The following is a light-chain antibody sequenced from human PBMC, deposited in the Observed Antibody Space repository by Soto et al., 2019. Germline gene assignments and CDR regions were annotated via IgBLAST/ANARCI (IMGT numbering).Light chain of an antibody. CDR3: CSYAGSSNYVM. V-gene: IGLV2-23*02. Sequence: QSALTQPASVSGSPGQSITISCTGTSSDVGSYNLVSWYQQHPGKAPKLIIYEVTKRPSGVSNRFSGSKSGNTASLTISGLQAEDEADYSCCSYAGSSNYVMFGGGTKLTVL. CDR1: SSDVGSYNL. CDR2: EVT. J-gene: IGLJ3*02.